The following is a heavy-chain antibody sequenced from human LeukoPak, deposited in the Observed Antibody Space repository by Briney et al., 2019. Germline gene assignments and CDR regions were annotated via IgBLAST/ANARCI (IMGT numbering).Heavy chain of an antibody. CDR3: ATSYYYGSGSYLRAFDY. V-gene: IGHV1-18*01. D-gene: IGHD3-10*01. CDR1: GYTFTSYG. CDR2: LSAYNGNT. J-gene: IGHJ4*02. Sequence: ASVKVSCKASGYTFTSYGISWVRHAPGKGREGMGCLSAYNGNTNYAQKLKGRVTMTTDTSTSTAYMELRSQRSDDTAVYYCATSYYYGSGSYLRAFDYWGQGTLVTVSS.